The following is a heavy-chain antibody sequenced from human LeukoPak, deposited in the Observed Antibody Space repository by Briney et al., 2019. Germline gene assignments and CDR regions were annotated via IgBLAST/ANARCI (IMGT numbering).Heavy chain of an antibody. Sequence: GGSLRLSCAASGFTFSDYYMSGIRQAPGKGLEGGSYISSSGSTIYYADSVKGRFTISRDNAKNSLYLHMNSLRGEDTAVYYCAKAPRGAFDIWGRGTMVTVSS. D-gene: IGHD3-10*01. V-gene: IGHV3-11*04. J-gene: IGHJ3*02. CDR1: GFTFSDYY. CDR3: AKAPRGAFDI. CDR2: ISSSGSTI.